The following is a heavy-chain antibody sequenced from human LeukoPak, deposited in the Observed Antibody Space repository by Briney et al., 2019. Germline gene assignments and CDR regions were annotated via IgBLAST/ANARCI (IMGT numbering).Heavy chain of an antibody. V-gene: IGHV3-23*01. J-gene: IGHJ4*02. CDR2: ITASARTT. D-gene: IGHD2-15*01. Sequence: GGSLRLSCEASGFNFRDYGMNWVRQAPGKGLEWVSGITASARTTYYADSVKGRFTISRDNSKNTLYLQMNSLRAEDTAVYYCAKDVLGYCSGGSCYGVGFDYWGQGTLVTVSS. CDR3: AKDVLGYCSGGSCYGVGFDY. CDR1: GFNFRDYG.